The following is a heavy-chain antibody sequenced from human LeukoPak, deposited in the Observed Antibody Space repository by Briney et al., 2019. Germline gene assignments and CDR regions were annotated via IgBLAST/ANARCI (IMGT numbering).Heavy chain of an antibody. CDR2: ISYDGSNE. CDR1: GFTFSSYA. V-gene: IGHV3-30*18. J-gene: IGHJ4*02. D-gene: IGHD4-17*01. CDR3: AKDGVRRGYGDYFDN. Sequence: PPGGSLRLFCAPSGFTFSSYAMSWVRQAPGKGLERVAVISYDGSNEYYVDFVKGRFIISRDNSKNTLYLQMNSLSAEDTAVYYCAKDGVRRGYGDYFDNWGQGTLVTVSS.